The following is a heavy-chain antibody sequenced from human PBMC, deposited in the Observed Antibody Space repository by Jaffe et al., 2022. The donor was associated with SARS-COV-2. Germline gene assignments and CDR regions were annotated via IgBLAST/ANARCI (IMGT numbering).Heavy chain of an antibody. Sequence: QVQLQESGPGLVKPSQTLSLTCTVSGDSISSGSYYWSWIRRPAGKGLEWIGRIYTSGSTNYNPSLRSRVTISVDTSKNQFSLKLSSVTAADTADYYCAKGGWEGAIHWGQGTLVTVSS. CDR2: IYTSGST. J-gene: IGHJ4*02. CDR3: AKGGWEGAIH. D-gene: IGHD1-26*01. CDR1: GDSISSGSYY. V-gene: IGHV4-61*02.